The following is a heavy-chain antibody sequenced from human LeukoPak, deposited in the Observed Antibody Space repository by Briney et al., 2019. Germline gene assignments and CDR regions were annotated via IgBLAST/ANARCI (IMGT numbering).Heavy chain of an antibody. D-gene: IGHD1-26*01. CDR3: ARVLYSPYYYYYYMDV. CDR2: MNPNSGNT. V-gene: IGHV1-8*01. CDR1: GYTFTSYD. Sequence: ASVKVSCMASGYTFTSYDINWVRQATGQGLEWMGWMNPNSGNTGYAQKFQGRVTMTRNTSISTAYMELSSLRSEDTAVYYCARVLYSPYYYYYYMDVWGKGTTVTISS. J-gene: IGHJ6*03.